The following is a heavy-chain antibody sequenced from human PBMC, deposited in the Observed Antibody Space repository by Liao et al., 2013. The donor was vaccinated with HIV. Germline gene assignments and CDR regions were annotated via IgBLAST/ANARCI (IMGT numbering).Heavy chain of an antibody. D-gene: IGHD2-21*01. CDR2: INHSGST. J-gene: IGHJ5*02. V-gene: IGHV4-34*10. CDR1: GGSFSGYY. Sequence: QLQLQESGPGLVKPSETLSLTCAVYGGSFSGYYWSWVRQPTGKGLEWIGEINHSGSTHYNPSLKSRVTISVDTSKSQFSLTLTSVTAADTAVYYCARSYSTGNIPNWFDPWGQGTLVTVSS. CDR3: ARSYSTGNIPNWFDP.